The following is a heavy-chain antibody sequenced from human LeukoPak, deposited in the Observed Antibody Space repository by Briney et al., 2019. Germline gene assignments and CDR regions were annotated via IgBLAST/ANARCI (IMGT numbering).Heavy chain of an antibody. D-gene: IGHD3/OR15-3a*01. V-gene: IGHV1-8*03. Sequence: ASVKVSCKASGYTFTSYDINWVRQATGQGLEWLGRMNPNSGNTGYAQKFQGRVTITRNTSITTAYMELSSLTSEDTAVYYCARGRDWLRWFDPWGQGTLVTVSS. CDR2: MNPNSGNT. CDR1: GYTFTSYD. J-gene: IGHJ5*02. CDR3: ARGRDWLRWFDP.